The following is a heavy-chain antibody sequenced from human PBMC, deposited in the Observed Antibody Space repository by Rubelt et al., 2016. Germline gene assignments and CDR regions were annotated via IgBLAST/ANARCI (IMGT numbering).Heavy chain of an antibody. Sequence: EVQLVESGGVVVRPGGSLRLSFVASGFPFTDFGMSWVRKAQGRGLDWFGGIGRKLDGETKDYAAPVKGRYTLSSDDSKNSRFMQRNSLKIEDTAVYYCTTDRRGGGSYLGLDYWGQGMLVTVSS. CDR3: TTDRRGGGSYLGLDY. V-gene: IGHV3-15*04. J-gene: IGHJ4*02. CDR1: GFPFTDFG. D-gene: IGHD1-1*01. CDR2: IGRKLDGETK.